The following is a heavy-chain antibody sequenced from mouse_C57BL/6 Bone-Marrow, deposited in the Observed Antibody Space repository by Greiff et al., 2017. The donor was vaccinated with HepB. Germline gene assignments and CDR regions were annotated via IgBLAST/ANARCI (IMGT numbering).Heavy chain of an antibody. CDR3: TTAVGARDY. CDR1: GFNIKDDY. V-gene: IGHV14-4*01. D-gene: IGHD1-1*01. Sequence: VQLQQSGAELVRPGASVKLSCTASGFNIKDDYMHWVKQRPEQGLEWIGWIDPENGDTEYASKFQSKATITADTSSNTAYLQLSSLTSEDTAVYCCTTAVGARDYWGQGTTLTVSS. CDR2: IDPENGDT. J-gene: IGHJ2*01.